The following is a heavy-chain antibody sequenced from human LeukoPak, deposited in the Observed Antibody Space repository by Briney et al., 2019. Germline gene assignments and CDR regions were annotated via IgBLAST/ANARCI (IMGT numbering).Heavy chain of an antibody. CDR3: ARAGVYCGGDCYTDY. J-gene: IGHJ4*02. CDR1: GGTFSSYA. CDR2: IIPIFGTA. Sequence: ASVKVSFKASGGTFSSYAISWVRQAPGQGLEWMGRIIPIFGTANYAQKFQGRVTITTDESTSTAYMELSSLRSEDTAVYYCARAGVYCGGDCYTDYWGQGTLVTVSS. V-gene: IGHV1-69*05. D-gene: IGHD2-21*02.